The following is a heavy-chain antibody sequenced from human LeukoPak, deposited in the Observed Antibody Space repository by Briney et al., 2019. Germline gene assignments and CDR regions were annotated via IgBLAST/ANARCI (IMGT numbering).Heavy chain of an antibody. CDR1: GYTFTSYD. D-gene: IGHD5-18*01. CDR2: MNPNSGDT. Sequence: GASVTVSCKASGYTFTSYDISWVRQAAGQGLEWMGWMNPNSGDTGYAQKFQGRVTMTRNTSITTAYMELSSLRSEDTAVYYCAKRGSNYGDFDSWGQGTLVTVSS. J-gene: IGHJ4*02. V-gene: IGHV1-8*01. CDR3: AKRGSNYGDFDS.